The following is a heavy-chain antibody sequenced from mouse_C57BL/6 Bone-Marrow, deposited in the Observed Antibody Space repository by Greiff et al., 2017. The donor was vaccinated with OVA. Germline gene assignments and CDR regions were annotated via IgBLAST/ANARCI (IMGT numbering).Heavy chain of an antibody. D-gene: IGHD1-1*01. CDR2: INPYNGGT. Sequence: VQLQQSGPVLVKPGASVKMSCKASGYTFTDYYMNWVKQSHGKSLEWIGVINPYNGGTSYNQKFKGKATLTVDKSSSTAYMELNSLTSEDSAVYYCARGGYYYGSSAWFAYWGQGTLVTVSA. J-gene: IGHJ3*01. CDR3: ARGGYYYGSSAWFAY. CDR1: GYTFTDYY. V-gene: IGHV1-19*01.